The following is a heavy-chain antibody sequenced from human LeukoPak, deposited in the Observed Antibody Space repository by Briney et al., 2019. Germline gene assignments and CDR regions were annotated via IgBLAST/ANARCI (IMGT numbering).Heavy chain of an antibody. J-gene: IGHJ5*02. V-gene: IGHV4-34*01. CDR2: INHSGST. Sequence: SETLSLTCAVYGGSFSGYYWSWIRQPPGKGLEWIGEINHSGSTNYNPSLKSRVTISVDTSKNQFSLKLSSVTAADTAVYYCARRYPRGLLSPNWFDPWGQGTLVTVSS. CDR1: GGSFSGYY. D-gene: IGHD5-18*01. CDR3: ARRYPRGLLSPNWFDP.